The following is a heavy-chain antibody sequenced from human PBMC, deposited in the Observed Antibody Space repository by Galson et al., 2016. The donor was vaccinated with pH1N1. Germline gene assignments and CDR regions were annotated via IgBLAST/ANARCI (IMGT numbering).Heavy chain of an antibody. CDR3: AKDYGDCSGGRCFSDPLDY. CDR2: LTDHGHT. J-gene: IGHJ4*02. Sequence: SLRLSCVASGFSVSTYAVSWVRQAPGKGLEWVSGLTDHGHTYYADSVKGRFTISRDNSKNTVYLQMSSLRADDTAVYYCAKDYGDCSGGRCFSDPLDYWGQGTRVTVSS. V-gene: IGHV3-23*01. D-gene: IGHD2-15*01. CDR1: GFSVSTYA.